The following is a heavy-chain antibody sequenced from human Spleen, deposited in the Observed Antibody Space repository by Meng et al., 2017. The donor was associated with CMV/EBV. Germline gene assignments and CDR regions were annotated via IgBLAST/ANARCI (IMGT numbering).Heavy chain of an antibody. CDR2: IYWNDDK. D-gene: IGHD3-22*01. Sequence: TDEVGVGWIRQPPGKALEWLALIYWNDDKLYSPSLKNRVTITKDTSRSRVVLTMNNVDPVDTATYYCSHSARRFDSSGRYYQWPDYWGQGMLVTVSS. J-gene: IGHJ4*02. CDR1: TDEVG. V-gene: IGHV2-5*01. CDR3: SHSARRFDSSGRYYQWPDY.